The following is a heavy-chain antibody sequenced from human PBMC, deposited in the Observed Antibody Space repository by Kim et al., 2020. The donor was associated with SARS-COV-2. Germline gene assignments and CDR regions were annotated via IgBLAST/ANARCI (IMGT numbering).Heavy chain of an antibody. CDR2: IHYLGST. Sequence: SETLSLTCTLSSGSISSGSYYWVWIRQPPGNGLEFIGKIHYLGSTDYNPSLKGRVTISIDTSKKYFSLKLTSVTAADTAVYFCARQTSAYSTLDFWGQG. J-gene: IGHJ4*02. CDR1: SGSISSGSYY. V-gene: IGHV4-39*01. D-gene: IGHD3-22*01. CDR3: ARQTSAYSTLDF.